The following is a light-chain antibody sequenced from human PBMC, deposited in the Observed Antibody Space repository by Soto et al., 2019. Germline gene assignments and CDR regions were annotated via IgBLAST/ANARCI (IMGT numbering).Light chain of an antibody. V-gene: IGLV1-40*01. Sequence: QSVLTQPPSVSGAPGQRVTISCTGSSSNIGAGYDVHWYQQLPGTAPKLLMYGNSNRPSGVPDRFSGSKSGTSASLAITGIQPEDEADYYCQSYDSSLSVVFGGGTKLTVL. J-gene: IGLJ2*01. CDR1: SSNIGAGYD. CDR3: QSYDSSLSVV. CDR2: GNS.